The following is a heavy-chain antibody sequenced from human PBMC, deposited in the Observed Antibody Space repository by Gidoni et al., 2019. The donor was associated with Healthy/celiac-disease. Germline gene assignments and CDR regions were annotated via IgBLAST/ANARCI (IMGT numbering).Heavy chain of an antibody. J-gene: IGHJ6*03. CDR1: GGFISSSSYY. Sequence: QLQLQEAGPGLVKPSENLSPTCTVSGGFISSSSYYWGWIRQPPGKGLAWIGSIYYSGSTYYTPSLKSRVTISVDTSKNQFSLKLSSVTAADTAVYYCASSQQQLSYMDVWGKGTTVTVSS. D-gene: IGHD6-13*01. V-gene: IGHV4-39*01. CDR3: ASSQQQLSYMDV. CDR2: IYYSGST.